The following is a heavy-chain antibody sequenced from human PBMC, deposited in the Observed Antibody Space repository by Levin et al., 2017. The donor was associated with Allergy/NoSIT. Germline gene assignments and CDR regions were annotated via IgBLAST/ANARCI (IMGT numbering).Heavy chain of an antibody. CDR3: ARDGRPSNLNEFDSATYYNVVPVVYDF. D-gene: IGHD3-10*01. V-gene: IGHV1-46*04. CDR2: INPSEGHT. Sequence: GASVKVSCKASGYTFSNYYIHWVRQAPGRGLEWMGRINPSEGHTTYAQKLQGRVTMTRDTSTSTVYMELSSLRSEDTAVYYCARDGRPSNLNEFDSATYYNVVPVVYDFWGLGTLVAVSS. J-gene: IGHJ4*02. CDR1: GYTFSNYY.